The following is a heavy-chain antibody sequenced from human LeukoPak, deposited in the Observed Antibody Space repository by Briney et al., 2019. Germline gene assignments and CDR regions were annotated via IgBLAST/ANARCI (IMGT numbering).Heavy chain of an antibody. J-gene: IGHJ4*02. V-gene: IGHV3-23*01. Sequence: GGSLRLSCEASGFTFSSYAMSWVRQAPGKGLEWVSAISGSGGSTYYADSVKGRFTIPRDNSKNTLSLQMNSLRAEATAVYYCAKVSPPYDSSGYGPYYFDYCGQGTLVTVSS. D-gene: IGHD3-22*01. CDR3: AKVSPPYDSSGYGPYYFDY. CDR1: GFTFSSYA. CDR2: ISGSGGST.